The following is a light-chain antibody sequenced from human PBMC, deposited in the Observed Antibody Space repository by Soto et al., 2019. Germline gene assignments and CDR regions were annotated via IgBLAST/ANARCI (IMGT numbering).Light chain of an antibody. J-gene: IGKJ3*01. CDR1: QSISSY. CDR3: QQSYSTHT. Sequence: DIQMTQSPSSLSASVGDRVTITCRASQSISSYLNWYQQKPGKAPKLLIYAASSLQSGVPSRFSGCGSKTDFTLTISSLQHEDFATYYCQQSYSTHTFGPGTKVDIK. CDR2: AAS. V-gene: IGKV1-39*01.